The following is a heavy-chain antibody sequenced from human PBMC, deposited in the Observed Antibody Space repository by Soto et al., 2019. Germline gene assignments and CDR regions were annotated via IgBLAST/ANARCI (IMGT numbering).Heavy chain of an antibody. CDR2: IYHSGST. Sequence: SETLSLTCAVSGGSISSGGYSWSWIRQPPGKGLEWIGYIYHSGSTYYNPSLKSRVTISVDRSKNQFSLKLSSVTAADTAVYYCARGDGYNLSRLEFDYWGQGTLVTVS. D-gene: IGHD5-12*01. V-gene: IGHV4-30-2*01. CDR3: ARGDGYNLSRLEFDY. CDR1: GGSISSGGYS. J-gene: IGHJ4*02.